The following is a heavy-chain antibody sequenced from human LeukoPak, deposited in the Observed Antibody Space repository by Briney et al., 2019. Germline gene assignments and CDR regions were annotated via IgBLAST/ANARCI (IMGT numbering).Heavy chain of an antibody. D-gene: IGHD3-10*01. V-gene: IGHV4-59*08. Sequence: PSETLSLTCTVSGGSSSNYYWSWIRQPPGKGLEWIGHIYYSGATKYNPSLKSRITISVDTSKNQFSLMLSSVTAADTAVYYCARFGITVVRGGKYYFDYWGQGTLVTVSS. CDR3: ARFGITVVRGGKYYFDY. CDR2: IYYSGAT. CDR1: GGSSSNYY. J-gene: IGHJ4*02.